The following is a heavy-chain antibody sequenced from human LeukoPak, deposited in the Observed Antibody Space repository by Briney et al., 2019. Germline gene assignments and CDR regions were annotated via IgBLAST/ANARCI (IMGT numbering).Heavy chain of an antibody. J-gene: IGHJ3*02. D-gene: IGHD2-2*01. CDR2: ISGSGGST. CDR3: AKDLCSSTSCYAYGAFDI. V-gene: IGHV3-23*01. Sequence: PGRSLRLSCAASGFTFSDYYMSWIRQAPGKGLEWVSAISGSGGSTYYADSVKGRFTISRDNSKNTLYLQMNSLRAEDTAVYYCAKDLCSSTSCYAYGAFDIWGQGTMVTVSS. CDR1: GFTFSDYY.